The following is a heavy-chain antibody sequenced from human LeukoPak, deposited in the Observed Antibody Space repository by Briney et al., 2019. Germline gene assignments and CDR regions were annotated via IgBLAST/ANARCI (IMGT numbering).Heavy chain of an antibody. V-gene: IGHV1-46*01. CDR1: GYTFTSYY. J-gene: IGHJ6*02. Sequence: ASVKVSCKASGYTFTSYYMHWVRQAPGQGLEWKGIINPSGGSTSYAQKFQGRVTMTRDTSTSTVYMELSSLRSEDTAVYYCAAVPAALDYYYYYGMDVWGQGTTVTVSS. CDR2: INPSGGST. D-gene: IGHD2-2*01. CDR3: AAVPAALDYYYYYGMDV.